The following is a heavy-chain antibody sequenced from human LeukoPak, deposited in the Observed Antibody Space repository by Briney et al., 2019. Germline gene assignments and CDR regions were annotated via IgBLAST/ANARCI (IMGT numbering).Heavy chain of an antibody. CDR3: ARDAIVVVPAAMWYYYYYMDV. Sequence: PGESLRLSCAASGFTFSSYWMSWVRQAPGKGLEWVANIKQDGSEKYYVDSVKGRFTISRDNAKNSLYLQMNSLRAEDTAVYYCARDAIVVVPAAMWYYYYYMDVWGKGTTVTVSS. D-gene: IGHD2-2*01. CDR2: IKQDGSEK. CDR1: GFTFSSYW. V-gene: IGHV3-7*01. J-gene: IGHJ6*03.